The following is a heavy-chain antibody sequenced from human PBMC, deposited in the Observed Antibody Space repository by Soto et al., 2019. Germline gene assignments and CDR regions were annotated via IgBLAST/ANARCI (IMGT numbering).Heavy chain of an antibody. CDR1: GFTFKDCA. J-gene: IGHJ3*01. CDR3: AKEKGTGRAPNGAYDV. D-gene: IGHD2-8*02. Sequence: QVQLVASGGDVVQPGRSLRLSCAASGFTFKDCAMHWVRQAPGKGLEWVSIIFNDAGNEYYTESVKGRFTISRDNSKNTLYLQMNSLRDEDTAVYYCAKEKGTGRAPNGAYDVWGRGTRVTVSS. V-gene: IGHV3-33*06. CDR2: IFNDAGNE.